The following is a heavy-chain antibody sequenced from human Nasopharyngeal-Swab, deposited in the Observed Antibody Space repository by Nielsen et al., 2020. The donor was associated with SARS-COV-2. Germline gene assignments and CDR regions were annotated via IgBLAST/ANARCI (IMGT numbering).Heavy chain of an antibody. Sequence: SVKVSCTASGYTFTSYGISWVRQAPVQGREWMGWISAYNGNTNYAQKLQGRVNMTTDTSTSTAYMVRRSLRSDDTAVYYCARERGTTGFGYFDLWGRGTLVTVSS. V-gene: IGHV1-18*01. J-gene: IGHJ2*01. D-gene: IGHD1-7*01. CDR3: ARERGTTGFGYFDL. CDR2: ISAYNGNT. CDR1: GYTFTSYG.